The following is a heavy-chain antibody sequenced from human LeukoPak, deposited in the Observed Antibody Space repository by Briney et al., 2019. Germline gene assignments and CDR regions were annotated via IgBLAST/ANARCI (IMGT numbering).Heavy chain of an antibody. CDR2: INPNSGGT. Sequence: VASVKVSCKASGYTFTGYYMHWVRQAPGQGLEWMGWINPNSGGTNYAQKFQGRVTMTRDTSISTAYMELSRLRSDDTAVYYCARGSLSDDSSGYYLDAFDIWGQGTMVTVSS. D-gene: IGHD3-22*01. J-gene: IGHJ3*02. CDR3: ARGSLSDDSSGYYLDAFDI. V-gene: IGHV1-2*02. CDR1: GYTFTGYY.